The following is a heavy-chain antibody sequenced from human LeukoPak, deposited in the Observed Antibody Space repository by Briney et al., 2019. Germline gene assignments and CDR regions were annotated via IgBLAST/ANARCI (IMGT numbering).Heavy chain of an antibody. CDR3: AREGGSYRPLDY. CDR1: GGSFTQTNY. Sequence: SSETLSLTCDASGGSFTQTNYWTWVRQPPGKRLEGIGEVNLQGGTNYNPSLLRRVAISVDTSANHVSLQMTSVTAADTAVYYCAREGGSYRPLDYSGQGTLVTVSS. CDR2: VNLQGGT. J-gene: IGHJ4*02. D-gene: IGHD3-16*02. V-gene: IGHV4-4*02.